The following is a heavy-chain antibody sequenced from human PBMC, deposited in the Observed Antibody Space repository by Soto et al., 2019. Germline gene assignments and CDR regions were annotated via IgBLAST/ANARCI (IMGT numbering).Heavy chain of an antibody. Sequence: ASVQVSFKASGYTFTSYGISWLRQAPGQGLEWMGWISAYNGNTNYAQKLQGRVTMATDTSTSTAYMELRSLRSDDTAVYYCARGYPLLPQAPAEYFQHWGQGTLVTVSS. J-gene: IGHJ1*01. CDR2: ISAYNGNT. V-gene: IGHV1-18*04. D-gene: IGHD3-22*01. CDR1: GYTFTSYG. CDR3: ARGYPLLPQAPAEYFQH.